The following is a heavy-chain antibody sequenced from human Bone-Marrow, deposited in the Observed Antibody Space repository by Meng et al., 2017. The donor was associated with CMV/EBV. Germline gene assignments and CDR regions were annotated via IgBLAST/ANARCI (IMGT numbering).Heavy chain of an antibody. CDR1: GGSFSGYY. D-gene: IGHD1-1*01. CDR2: INHSGST. V-gene: IGHV4-34*01. CDR3: ARETPVQNFDY. J-gene: IGHJ4*02. Sequence: SETLSLTCAVYGGSFSGYYWSWIRQPPGKGLEWIGEINHSGSTNYNPSLKSRVTISVDTSKNQFSLKLSSVTAADTAVYYCARETPVQNFDYWGQGTLVTVPS.